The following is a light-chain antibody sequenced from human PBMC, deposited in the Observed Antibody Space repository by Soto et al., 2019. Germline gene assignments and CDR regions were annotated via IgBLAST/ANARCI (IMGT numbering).Light chain of an antibody. V-gene: IGLV2-23*01. CDR3: CSYAGSSVV. J-gene: IGLJ2*01. CDR1: SSDVGSYNL. CDR2: EGS. Sequence: QSLLTQPASVSGSPGQSITISCTGTSSDVGSYNLVSWYQQHPGKAPKLMIYEGSKRPSGVSNRFSGSKSGNTASLTISGLQAADEADYCCCSYAGSSVVFGGGTKLTVL.